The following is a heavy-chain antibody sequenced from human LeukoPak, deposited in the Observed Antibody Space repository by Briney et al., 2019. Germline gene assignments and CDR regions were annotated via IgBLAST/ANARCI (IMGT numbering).Heavy chain of an antibody. J-gene: IGHJ4*02. CDR3: VRDPDALDF. V-gene: IGHV3-21*06. CDR2: ISSSTSYI. CDR1: GFPFSSFY. Sequence: GGSLRLSCAASGFPFSSFYMSWVRQAPGKGLEWVSSISSSTSYIFYADSVKGRFTISRDDAKSSLYLQMDNLRDEDTAVYYCVRDPDALDFWGQGTLVTVSP.